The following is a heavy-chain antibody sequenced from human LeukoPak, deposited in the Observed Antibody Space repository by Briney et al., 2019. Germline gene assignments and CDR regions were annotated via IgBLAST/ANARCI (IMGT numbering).Heavy chain of an antibody. Sequence: PSETLSLTCTVSGGSISSYYWSWIRQPPGKGLEWIGYIYYSGSTDYNPSLKSRVTISVDTSKNQFSLKVNSVTAADTAVYYCARTSDFWSGYRHYYYYMDVWGKGPTVTVSS. J-gene: IGHJ6*03. CDR1: GGSISSYY. V-gene: IGHV4-59*01. D-gene: IGHD3-3*01. CDR3: ARTSDFWSGYRHYYYYMDV. CDR2: IYYSGST.